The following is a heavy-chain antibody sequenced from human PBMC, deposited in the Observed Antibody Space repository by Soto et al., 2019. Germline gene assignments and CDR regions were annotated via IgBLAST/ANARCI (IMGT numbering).Heavy chain of an antibody. Sequence: GGSLRLSCAASGFTVSSNYMSWVRQAPGKGLEWVSVVYSGGSTYYADSVKGRFTISRDNSKNTLYLQMNSLRAEDTAVYYCARDVAVAGDLVGNYYGMDVWGQGTTVTVSS. J-gene: IGHJ6*02. CDR1: GFTVSSNY. D-gene: IGHD6-19*01. CDR3: ARDVAVAGDLVGNYYGMDV. V-gene: IGHV3-53*01. CDR2: VYSGGST.